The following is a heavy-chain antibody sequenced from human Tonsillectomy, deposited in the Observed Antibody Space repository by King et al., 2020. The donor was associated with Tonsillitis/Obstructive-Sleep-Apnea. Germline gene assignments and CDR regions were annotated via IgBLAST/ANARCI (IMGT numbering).Heavy chain of an antibody. D-gene: IGHD3-22*01. CDR3: ARGGYDSSGYYPDAFDI. Sequence: QIQLVQSGAEVKKPGSSVKVSCKASGGTFSSYAISWVRQAPGQGLEWMGGIIPIFGTANYAQKFQGRVTITADESTSTAYMELSSLRSEDTAVYYCARGGYDSSGYYPDAFDIWGQVTMVTVSS. CDR1: GGTFSSYA. J-gene: IGHJ3*02. V-gene: IGHV1-69*12. CDR2: IIPIFGTA.